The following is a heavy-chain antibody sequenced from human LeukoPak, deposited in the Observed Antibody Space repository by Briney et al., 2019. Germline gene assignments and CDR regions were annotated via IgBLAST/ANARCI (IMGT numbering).Heavy chain of an antibody. V-gene: IGHV4-59*01. CDR2: IYYSGST. CDR3: ARAPSSSSPYYYGMDV. J-gene: IGHJ6*02. D-gene: IGHD6-6*01. Sequence: SETLSLTCTVSGGSIDSYYWSWIRQPPGKGLEWIGYIYYSGSTHYNPNLNSRVTISIDTSKNQFSLKLSSVIAADTALYYCARAPSSSSPYYYGMDVWGLRTTVTVSS. CDR1: GGSIDSYY.